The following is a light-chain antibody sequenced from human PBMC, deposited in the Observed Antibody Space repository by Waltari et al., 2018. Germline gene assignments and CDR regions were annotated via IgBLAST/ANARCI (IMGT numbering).Light chain of an antibody. CDR1: SSDVGGYNY. CDR3: CSFTSRSTWV. J-gene: IGLJ3*02. CDR2: DVS. V-gene: IGLV2-14*01. Sequence: QSALTQPASVSGSPGQSITISCPGTSSDVGGYNYVSWYQQHPGKAPKLLIFDVSNRPSGVSNRFSGSKSGNTASLTISGLQAEDESDYYCCSFTSRSTWVFGGGTKVTVL.